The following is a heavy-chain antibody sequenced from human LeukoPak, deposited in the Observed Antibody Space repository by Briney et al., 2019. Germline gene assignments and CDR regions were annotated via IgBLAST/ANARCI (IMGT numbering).Heavy chain of an antibody. J-gene: IGHJ4*02. V-gene: IGHV4-34*01. D-gene: IGHD3-9*01. CDR1: GGSFSGYY. Sequence: SETLSLTCAVSGGSFSGYYWSWIRQPPRKGLEWIGEINHSGSTNYNPSLQSRVTISVDTSKNQFSLKLSSVTAADTAVYYCARGGYRLDDILTGYYLPFDYWGQGTLVTVSS. CDR3: ARGGYRLDDILTGYYLPFDY. CDR2: INHSGST.